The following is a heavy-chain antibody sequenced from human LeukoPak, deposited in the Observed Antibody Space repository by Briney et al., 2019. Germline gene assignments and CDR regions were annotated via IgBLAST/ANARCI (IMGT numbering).Heavy chain of an antibody. Sequence: PGGSLRLSCAASGFTFTDYAMSWVRQAPGKGLEWVAVIWSDGTNRYYADSVKGRFTISRDDSRNTVYLQMNSLRPEDTGVYYCARDAQRGFDYSNSLQYWGQGTPVTVST. CDR2: IWSDGTNR. CDR1: GFTFTDYA. CDR3: ARDAQRGFDYSNSLQY. V-gene: IGHV3-33*08. J-gene: IGHJ4*02. D-gene: IGHD4-11*01.